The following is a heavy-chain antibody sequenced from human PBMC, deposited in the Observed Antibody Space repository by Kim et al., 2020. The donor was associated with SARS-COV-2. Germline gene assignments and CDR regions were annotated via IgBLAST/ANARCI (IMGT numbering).Heavy chain of an antibody. J-gene: IGHJ6*02. V-gene: IGHV3-21*01. CDR3: ARDLASGPLPDYGDYDFWYYYYGMDV. Sequence: GGSLRLSCAASGFTFSSYSMNWVRQAPGKGLEWVSSISSSSSYIYYADSVKGRFTISRDNAKNSLYLQMNSLRAEDTAVYYCARDLASGPLPDYGDYDFWYYYYGMDVWGQGTTVTVSS. D-gene: IGHD4-17*01. CDR1: GFTFSSYS. CDR2: ISSSSSYI.